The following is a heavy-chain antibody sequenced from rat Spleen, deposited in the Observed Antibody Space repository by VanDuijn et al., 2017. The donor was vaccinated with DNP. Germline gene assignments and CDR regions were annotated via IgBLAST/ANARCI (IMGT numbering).Heavy chain of an antibody. CDR2: IKTDGGGT. V-gene: IGHV5-58*01. CDR1: GFTFNKYW. CDR3: VKHLDA. J-gene: IGHJ4*01. D-gene: IGHD2-5*01. Sequence: EVQLVESGGDLVQPGGSLKLSCIASGFTFNKYWMTWIRQVPGKGLEWVASIKTDGGGTYYPDSVKGRFTISRHNAENTVYLEMNSLRSEDTATYHCVKHLDAWGQGTSVTVSS.